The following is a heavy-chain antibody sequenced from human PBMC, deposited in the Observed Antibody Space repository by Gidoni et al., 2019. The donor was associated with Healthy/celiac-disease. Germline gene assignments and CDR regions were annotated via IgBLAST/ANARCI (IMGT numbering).Heavy chain of an antibody. Sequence: VQLVQSGAEVKKPGASVKVSCKASGYTFTGYYMHWVRQAPGQGLEWMGWINPNSGGTNYAQKFQGWVTMTRDTSISTAYMELSRLRSDDTAVYYCARAWCSGGSCYSGDWFDPWGQGTLVTVSS. CDR2: INPNSGGT. D-gene: IGHD2-15*01. J-gene: IGHJ5*02. CDR3: ARAWCSGGSCYSGDWFDP. CDR1: GYTFTGYY. V-gene: IGHV1-2*04.